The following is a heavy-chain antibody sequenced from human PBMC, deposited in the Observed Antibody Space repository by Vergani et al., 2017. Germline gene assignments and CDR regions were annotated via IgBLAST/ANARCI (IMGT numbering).Heavy chain of an antibody. CDR1: GGSISSYY. V-gene: IGHV4-59*01. CDR2: IYYSGST. Sequence: QVQLQESGPGLVKPSETLSLTCTVSGGSISSYYWSWIRPPPGKGLEWVGYIYYSGSTNYNPSLKSRVTISVDTSKNQFSLKLSSVTAADTAVYYCAREWGPYSSSMDVWGKGTTVTVSS. J-gene: IGHJ6*04. CDR3: AREWGPYSSSMDV. D-gene: IGHD6-6*01.